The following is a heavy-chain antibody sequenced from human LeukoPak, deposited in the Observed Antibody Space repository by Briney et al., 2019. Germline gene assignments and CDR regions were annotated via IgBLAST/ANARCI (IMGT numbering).Heavy chain of an antibody. V-gene: IGHV3-23*05. CDR1: GFTFSAYA. J-gene: IGHJ3*01. Sequence: PGGSLRLSCEASGFTFSAYAMTWVRQAPGKGLEWVSSIGSDNKPHYSESVKGRFAISRDNSKSMLFLQLNSLRAEDTAVYYCGKNGYSYGLYDAFDAWGQGTMVTVSS. CDR2: IGSDNKP. CDR3: GKNGYSYGLYDAFDA. D-gene: IGHD5-18*01.